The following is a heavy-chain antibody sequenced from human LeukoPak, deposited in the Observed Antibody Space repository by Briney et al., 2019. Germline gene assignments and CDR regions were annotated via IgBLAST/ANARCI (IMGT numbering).Heavy chain of an antibody. CDR3: ATRGRGFDWFDP. V-gene: IGHV1-24*01. Sequence: KVSCKVSGYTLIELSMHWVRQAPGKGLEWMGGFDPEDGETIYAQKFQGRVTMTEDTSTDTAYMELSSLRSEDTAVYYCATRGRGFDWFDPWGQGTLVTVSS. CDR1: GYTLIELS. D-gene: IGHD3-10*01. J-gene: IGHJ5*02. CDR2: FDPEDGET.